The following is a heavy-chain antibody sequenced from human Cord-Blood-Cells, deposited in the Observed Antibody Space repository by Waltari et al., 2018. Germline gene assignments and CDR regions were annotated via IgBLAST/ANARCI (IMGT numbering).Heavy chain of an antibody. J-gene: IGHJ4*02. CDR2: ISGSGGST. V-gene: IGHV3-23*01. D-gene: IGHD1-26*01. CDR1: GFTFSSYA. Sequence: EVQLLESGGGLVQPGGSLRLSCAASGFTFSSYAMSWVRQGPGKGLEWVSAISGSGGSTYYADSGKGRFTISRDNSKNTRYLQMNSLRAEDTAVYYCAKVRWELLREDYWGQGTLVTVSS. CDR3: AKVRWELLREDY.